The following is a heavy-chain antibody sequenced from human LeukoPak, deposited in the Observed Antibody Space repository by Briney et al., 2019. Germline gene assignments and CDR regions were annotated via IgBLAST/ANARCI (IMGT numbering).Heavy chain of an antibody. Sequence: PGGSLRLSCAASGFTFSSYEMNWVRQAPGKGLEWVSYISSSGSTIYYADSVKGRFTISRDNAKNSLYLQMNSLRAEDTAVYYCARRSSGYYHYTFDYWGQGTLVTVSS. CDR3: ARRSSGYYHYTFDY. V-gene: IGHV3-48*03. CDR1: GFTFSSYE. J-gene: IGHJ4*02. CDR2: ISSSGSTI. D-gene: IGHD3-22*01.